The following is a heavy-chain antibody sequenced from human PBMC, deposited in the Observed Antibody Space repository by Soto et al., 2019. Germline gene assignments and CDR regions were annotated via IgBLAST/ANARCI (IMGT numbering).Heavy chain of an antibody. CDR3: ARDKAARPLNYYYGMDV. Sequence: SVKVSCKASGFTFTSSAVQWVRQARGQRLEWIGWIVVGSGNTNYAQKFQERVTITRDMSTSTAYMELSSLRSEDTAVYYCARDKAARPLNYYYGMDVWGQGTTVTVSS. J-gene: IGHJ6*02. V-gene: IGHV1-58*01. CDR1: GFTFTSSA. D-gene: IGHD6-6*01. CDR2: IVVGSGNT.